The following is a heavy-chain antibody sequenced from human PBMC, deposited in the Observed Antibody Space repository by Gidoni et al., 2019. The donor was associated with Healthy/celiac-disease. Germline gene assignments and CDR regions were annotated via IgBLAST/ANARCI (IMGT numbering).Heavy chain of an antibody. CDR2: FYFSGST. J-gene: IGHJ3*02. CDR3: AGHSPASIAVAGPGAFDI. Sequence: LLLLEAGPGLVKPSETMSLLCTVFGGSISSSSYYWGWIRQPPGKGLEWIGSFYFSGSTYYNPSLKGRITISVDTSKNQFSLRLSSVTATDTAVYYCAGHSPASIAVAGPGAFDIWGQGTMVTVSS. D-gene: IGHD6-19*01. CDR1: GGSISSSSYY. V-gene: IGHV4-39*01.